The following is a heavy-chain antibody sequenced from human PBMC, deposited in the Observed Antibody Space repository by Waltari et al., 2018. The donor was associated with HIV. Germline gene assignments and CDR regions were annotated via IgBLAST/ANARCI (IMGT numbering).Heavy chain of an antibody. J-gene: IGHJ4*02. Sequence: QVQLQQWGTGLLKPSETLSLTCAVQGGSSSNYYWSWIRQPPGKGLEWIAEINHSGRTNHNPSLKSRLTISVDTSKTQFSVKLTSVTAADTAVYFCARGQYGPGSREDYCGQGTLVTVAS. V-gene: IGHV4-34*02. CDR1: GGSSSNYY. CDR3: ARGQYGPGSREDY. CDR2: INHSGRT. D-gene: IGHD3-10*01.